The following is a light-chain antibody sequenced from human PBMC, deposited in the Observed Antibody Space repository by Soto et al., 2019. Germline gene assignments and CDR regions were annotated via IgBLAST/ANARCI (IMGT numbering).Light chain of an antibody. CDR1: SSDVGGYNY. CDR2: DVS. J-gene: IGLJ1*01. V-gene: IGLV2-11*01. Sequence: QSVLTQPRSASGSPGQSITISCTGTSSDVGGYNYVSWYQQHPAKAPKLIIFDVSKRPSGVPNRFSGSKSGNTASLTISGLRAEDDAAYYCCSYVGRNTYVFGTGTKLTVL. CDR3: CSYVGRNTYV.